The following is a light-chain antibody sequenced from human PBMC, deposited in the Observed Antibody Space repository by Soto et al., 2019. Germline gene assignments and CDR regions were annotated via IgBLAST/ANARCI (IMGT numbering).Light chain of an antibody. CDR3: QQSGSSPPT. CDR1: QSVSSNY. J-gene: IGKJ1*01. CDR2: DAS. V-gene: IGKV3-20*01. Sequence: EIVLTQSPGTLYLSPGERATLYCRASQSVSSNYLAGYQQKPGQAPRLLIYDASSRATGSPDRFSGSGSGTDFTLTISRLEPEDFAVYYCQQSGSSPPTFGQGTKVDIK.